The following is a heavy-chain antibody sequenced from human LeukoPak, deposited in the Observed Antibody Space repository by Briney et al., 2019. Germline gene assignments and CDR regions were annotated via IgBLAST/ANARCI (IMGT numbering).Heavy chain of an antibody. CDR2: ISGSGGST. V-gene: IGHV3-23*01. Sequence: GGSLRLSCAASGFTFSSYAMSWVRQAPGKGLEWVSAISGSGGSTYYADSVKGRFTISRDNSKNTLYLQMSSLRAEDTAVYYCAKDQEVVVITGFFRYWGQGTLVTVSS. CDR1: GFTFSSYA. CDR3: AKDQEVVVITGFFRY. D-gene: IGHD3-22*01. J-gene: IGHJ4*02.